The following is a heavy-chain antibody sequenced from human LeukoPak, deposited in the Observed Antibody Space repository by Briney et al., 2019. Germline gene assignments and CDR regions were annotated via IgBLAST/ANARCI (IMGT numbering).Heavy chain of an antibody. CDR3: ARDTYYYDSSGYYSAFDI. D-gene: IGHD3-22*01. CDR1: GGSISSYY. Sequence: KASETLSLTCTVSGGSISSYYWSWIRQPPGKGLEWIGYIYYSGSTNYNPSLKSRVTISVDTSKNQFSLKLSSVTAADTAVYYCARDTYYYDSSGYYSAFDIWGQGTMVTVSS. J-gene: IGHJ3*02. CDR2: IYYSGST. V-gene: IGHV4-59*01.